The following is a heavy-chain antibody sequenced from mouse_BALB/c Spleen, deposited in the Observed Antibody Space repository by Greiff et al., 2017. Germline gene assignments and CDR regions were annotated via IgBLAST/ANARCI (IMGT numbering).Heavy chain of an antibody. CDR1: GFTFSSYT. CDR2: ISSGGGNT. V-gene: IGHV5-9*03. D-gene: IGHD1-1*01. J-gene: IGHJ3*01. CDR3: ARFYGSSYPYFAY. Sequence: EVKLMESGGGLVKPGGSLKLSCAASGFTFSSYTMSWVRQTPEKRLEWVATISSGGGNTYYPDSVKGRFTISRDNAKNNLYLQMSSLRSEDTALYYCARFYGSSYPYFAYWGQGTLVTVSA.